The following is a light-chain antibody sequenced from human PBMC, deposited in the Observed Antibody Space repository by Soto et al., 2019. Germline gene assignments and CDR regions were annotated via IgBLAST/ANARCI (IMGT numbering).Light chain of an antibody. CDR3: CSYAGNRILI. J-gene: IGLJ2*01. CDR2: EGS. Sequence: QSALTQPASVSGSPGQSISISCTGTNSDVGSYNLVSWYQQHPGKAPKLMIYEGSERPSGVSNRFSGSKSGNTASLTISGLQAEDEADYYCCSYAGNRILIFGGGTKVTVL. V-gene: IGLV2-23*01. CDR1: NSDVGSYNL.